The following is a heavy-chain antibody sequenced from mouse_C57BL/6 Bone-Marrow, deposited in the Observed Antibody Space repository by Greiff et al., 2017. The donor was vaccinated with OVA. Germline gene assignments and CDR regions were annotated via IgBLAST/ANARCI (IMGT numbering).Heavy chain of an antibody. Sequence: VQLKQSGAELVRPGASVKLSCTASGFNIKDDYMHWVKQRPEQGLEWIGWIDPENGDTEYASKFQGKATITADTSSNTAYLQLSSLTSEDTAVYYGTTGGYGNSSWFAYWGQGTLVTVSA. CDR3: TTGGYGNSSWFAY. D-gene: IGHD2-1*01. CDR2: IDPENGDT. J-gene: IGHJ3*01. CDR1: GFNIKDDY. V-gene: IGHV14-4*01.